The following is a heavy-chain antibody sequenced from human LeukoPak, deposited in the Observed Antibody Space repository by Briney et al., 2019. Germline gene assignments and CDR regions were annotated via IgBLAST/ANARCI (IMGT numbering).Heavy chain of an antibody. CDR1: GFTFTTYD. CDR2: ISRSGRTT. Sequence: PGGSLRLSCAASGFTFTTYDMTWVRQAPGKGLEWVSGISRSGRTTNYADSVKGRFTISRDNSKNTLFLQMNNLRAEDTAVYYCAKDRDCSSTSCYVPFDSWGQGTLVTVSS. V-gene: IGHV3-23*01. D-gene: IGHD2-2*01. J-gene: IGHJ4*02. CDR3: AKDRDCSSTSCYVPFDS.